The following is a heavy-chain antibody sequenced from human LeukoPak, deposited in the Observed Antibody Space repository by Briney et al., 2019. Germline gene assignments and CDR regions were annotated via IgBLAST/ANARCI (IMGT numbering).Heavy chain of an antibody. CDR1: GFTFRSCE. Sequence: GGSLRLSCAASGFTFRSCELSWVRQAPAKGLEWVSYISSSGSIIYYADSVKGRFTISRDSAKNSLYLQMNSLRAEDTAVYYCTRDITLTRGGRSDYWGQGTLVTVSS. V-gene: IGHV3-48*03. CDR3: TRDITLTRGGRSDY. J-gene: IGHJ4*02. D-gene: IGHD3-10*01. CDR2: ISSSGSII.